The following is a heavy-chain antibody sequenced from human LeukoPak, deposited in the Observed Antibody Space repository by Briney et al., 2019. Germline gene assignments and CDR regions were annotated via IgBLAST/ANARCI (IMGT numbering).Heavy chain of an antibody. CDR3: ARHRYDFWSGYYNY. Sequence: SETLSLTCTVSGGSISSSSYYWGWIRQPPGKGLEWIGSIYYSGSTYYNPSLKSRVTISVDTSKNQFSLKLSSVTAADTSVYYCARHRYDFWSGYYNYWGQGTLVTVSS. V-gene: IGHV4-39*01. CDR2: IYYSGST. J-gene: IGHJ4*02. D-gene: IGHD3-3*01. CDR1: GGSISSSSYY.